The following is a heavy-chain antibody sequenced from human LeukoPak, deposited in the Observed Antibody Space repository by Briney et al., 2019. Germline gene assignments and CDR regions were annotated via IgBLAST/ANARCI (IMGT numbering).Heavy chain of an antibody. J-gene: IGHJ4*02. CDR2: INWNGGST. CDR1: GFTFDDYG. V-gene: IGHV3-20*04. D-gene: IGHD6-13*01. Sequence: RPGGSLRLSCAASGFTFDDYGMSWVRQAPGKGLEWVSGINWNGGSTGYADSVKGRFTISRDNAKNSLYLQMNSLRAEDTALYYCARGGAPGIAAAGTFDYWGQGTLVTVSS. CDR3: ARGGAPGIAAAGTFDY.